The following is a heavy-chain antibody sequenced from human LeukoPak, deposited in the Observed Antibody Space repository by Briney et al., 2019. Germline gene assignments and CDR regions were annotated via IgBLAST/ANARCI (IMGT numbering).Heavy chain of an antibody. D-gene: IGHD6-13*01. V-gene: IGHV4-34*01. J-gene: IGHJ6*03. CDR3: ARVGSSWYYYYYYMDV. CDR1: GGSFSGYY. CDR2: INHSGST. Sequence: SETLSLTCAVYGGSFSGYYWSWIRQPPGKGLEWIGEINHSGSTNYNPSLKSRVTIPVDTSKNQFSLKLSSVTAADTAVYYCARVGSSWYYYYYYMDVWGKGTTVTVSS.